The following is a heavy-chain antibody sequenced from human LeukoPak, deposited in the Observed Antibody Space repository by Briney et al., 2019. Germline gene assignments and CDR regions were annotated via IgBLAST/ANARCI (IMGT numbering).Heavy chain of an antibody. J-gene: IGHJ4*02. CDR1: GFTISRYW. CDR3: ARDILHFDS. Sequence: GGSLRLSCGASGFTISRYWMSWVRQAPGKGLEWVANIKQDGSERTYVDSVKGRFTISRDNAKNSLYLQMNSLRAEDTAVYYCARDILHFDSWGQGTLVTVSS. V-gene: IGHV3-7*01. CDR2: IKQDGSER. D-gene: IGHD2-21*01.